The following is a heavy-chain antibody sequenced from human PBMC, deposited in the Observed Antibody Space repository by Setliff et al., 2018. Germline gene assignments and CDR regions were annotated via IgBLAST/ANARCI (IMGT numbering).Heavy chain of an antibody. V-gene: IGHV3-30*02. D-gene: IGHD5-18*01. Sequence: GGSLRLSCAASAFTFSKYGMHWVREAPGKGLEWMAYIYIDGTKTYYADSGRGRFTISRDKSKNTLFLQMNSLRAEDTALYYCVAEWGSKTGCSYCFEYWGQGTQVTV. CDR1: AFTFSKYG. J-gene: IGHJ4*02. CDR3: VAEWGSKTGCSYCFEY. CDR2: IYIDGTKT.